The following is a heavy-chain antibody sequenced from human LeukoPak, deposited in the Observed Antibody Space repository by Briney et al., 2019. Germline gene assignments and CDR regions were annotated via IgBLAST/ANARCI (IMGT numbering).Heavy chain of an antibody. J-gene: IGHJ6*03. Sequence: GASVKVPCKASGYTFTGYYMHWVRQAPGQGLEWMGWINPNSGGTNYAQKFQGRVTMTRDTSISTAYMELSRLRSDDTAVYYCARGDFDWPDYYYYYMDVWGKGTTVTVSS. CDR1: GYTFTGYY. D-gene: IGHD3-9*01. V-gene: IGHV1-2*02. CDR2: INPNSGGT. CDR3: ARGDFDWPDYYYYYMDV.